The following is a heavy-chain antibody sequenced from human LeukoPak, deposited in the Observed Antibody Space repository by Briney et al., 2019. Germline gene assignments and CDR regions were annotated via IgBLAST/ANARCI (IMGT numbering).Heavy chain of an antibody. V-gene: IGHV3-74*03. CDR2: INRDGSTT. J-gene: IGHJ4*02. D-gene: IGHD3-10*01. CDR1: GFTLSNYW. Sequence: GGSLRLSCAASGFTLSNYWVHWVSHAQGKGLVWVSRINRDGSTTKYADSVKGRFTVSRDNAKNTLNLQMNSLRAEDTALYYCARDKKSGESSEIDYWGQGTLVTVSS. CDR3: ARDKKSGESSEIDY.